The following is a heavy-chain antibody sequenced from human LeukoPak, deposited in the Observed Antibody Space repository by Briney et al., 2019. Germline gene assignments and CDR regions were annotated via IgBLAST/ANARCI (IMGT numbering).Heavy chain of an antibody. CDR2: ISSGGGTT. CDR1: GFSFSSHA. J-gene: IGHJ3*01. Sequence: GGSLRLSCAASGFSFSSHAMSWVRQAPGKGLQWVSTISSGGGTTYYGDSVKGRFTISRDNSKNTLHLQMNSLRVDDTAIYYCANRGTKWLPPPTDAFDVWGQGTMVTVSS. V-gene: IGHV3-23*01. D-gene: IGHD2-8*01. CDR3: ANRGTKWLPPPTDAFDV.